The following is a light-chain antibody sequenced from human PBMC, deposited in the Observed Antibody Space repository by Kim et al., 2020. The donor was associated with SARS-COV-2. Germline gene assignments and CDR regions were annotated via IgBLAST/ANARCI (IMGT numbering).Light chain of an antibody. CDR3: QQYNSYSYT. V-gene: IGKV1-5*01. J-gene: IGKJ2*01. CDR2: DAS. CDR1: QSISSW. Sequence: SAAVGDRVTIACRASQSISSWLAWYQQKPEKAPKLLIYDASSLKSGVPSRFSGSGSGTEFTLTISSLQPDDFATYYCQQYNSYSYTFGQGTKLEI.